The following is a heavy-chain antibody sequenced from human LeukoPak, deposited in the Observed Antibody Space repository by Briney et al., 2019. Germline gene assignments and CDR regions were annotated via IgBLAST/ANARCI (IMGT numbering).Heavy chain of an antibody. D-gene: IGHD3-22*01. CDR1: GFTFSSYS. V-gene: IGHV3-21*01. CDR3: ARDPPYYYDSSGYPDAFDI. J-gene: IGHJ3*02. Sequence: GGSLRLSCAASGFTFSSYSMNWVRQAPGKGLEWVSSISSSSSYIYYADSVKGRFTISRDNAKNSLYLQMNSLRAEDTAVYYCARDPPYYYDSSGYPDAFDIWGQGTMVTVSS. CDR2: ISSSSSYI.